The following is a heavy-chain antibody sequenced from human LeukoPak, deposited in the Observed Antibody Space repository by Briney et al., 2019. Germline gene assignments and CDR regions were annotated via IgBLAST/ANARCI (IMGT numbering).Heavy chain of an antibody. CDR1: GFTFSSYS. J-gene: IGHJ4*02. CDR3: VIVRGYFDSSGSDY. D-gene: IGHD3-9*01. V-gene: IGHV3-64D*06. Sequence: GGSLRLSCSASGFTFSSYSIHWVRQAPGKGLEFATAITNRGGNTYSADSVKGRFIICRDNSKNSVYLQKSSLRDDDTAVYYCVIVRGYFDSSGSDYWGQGTLVTVSS. CDR2: ITNRGGNT.